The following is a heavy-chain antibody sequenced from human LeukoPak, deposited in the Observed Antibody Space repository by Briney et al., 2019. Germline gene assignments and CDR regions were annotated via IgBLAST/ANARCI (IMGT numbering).Heavy chain of an antibody. D-gene: IGHD5-18*01. CDR3: ARVSWGDTAMDRIVYYYYYMDV. Sequence: GGSLRLSCAASGFTFSSYEMNWVRQAPGKGLEWVSYISSSGSTIYYADSVKGRFTISRDNAKNSLYLQMHSLRAEDTAVYYCARVSWGDTAMDRIVYYYYYMDVWGKGTTVTVSS. J-gene: IGHJ6*03. V-gene: IGHV3-48*03. CDR2: ISSSGSTI. CDR1: GFTFSSYE.